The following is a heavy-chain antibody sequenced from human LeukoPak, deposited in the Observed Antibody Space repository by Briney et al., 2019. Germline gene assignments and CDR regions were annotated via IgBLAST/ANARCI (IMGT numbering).Heavy chain of an antibody. CDR2: ISSSSSYI. CDR1: GFTFSSYS. D-gene: IGHD3-22*01. Sequence: PWGSLRLSCAASGFTFSSYSMNWVRQAPGKGLEWVSSISSSSSYIYYADSVKGRFTISRDNAKNSLYLQMNSLRAEDTAVYYCARSISGYDSGGYPHDYWGQGTLVTVSS. J-gene: IGHJ4*02. CDR3: ARSISGYDSGGYPHDY. V-gene: IGHV3-21*01.